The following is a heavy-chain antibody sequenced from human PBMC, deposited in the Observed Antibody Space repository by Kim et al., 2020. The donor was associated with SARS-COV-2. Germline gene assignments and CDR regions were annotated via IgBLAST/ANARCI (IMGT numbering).Heavy chain of an antibody. J-gene: IGHJ4*01. Sequence: GRSLRLSCAASGFTFSSYAMHWVRQAPGKGLEWVAVISYDGSNKYYADSVKGRFTISRDNSKNTLYLQMNSLRAEDTAVYYCARGMVVTAISPLSLDYWGQGTLVTVSS. CDR3: ARGMVVTAISPLSLDY. CDR2: ISYDGSNK. V-gene: IGHV3-30*04. D-gene: IGHD2-21*02. CDR1: GFTFSSYA.